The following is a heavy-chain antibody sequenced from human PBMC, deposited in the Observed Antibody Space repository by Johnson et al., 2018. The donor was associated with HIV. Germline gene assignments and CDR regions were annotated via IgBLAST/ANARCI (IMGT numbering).Heavy chain of an antibody. V-gene: IGHV3-23*04. D-gene: IGHD6-19*01. CDR2: ISGSGGST. CDR3: AKGGSGTTRIRVQKGAFDI. Sequence: VQLVESGGGLVQPGGSLRLSCAASGFTFSSYAMSWVRQAPGKGLEWVSAISGSGGSTYYADSVKGRFTISRDNSKNTLYLQMNSLRAEDTAVYYCAKGGSGTTRIRVQKGAFDIWGQGTMVTVSS. CDR1: GFTFSSYA. J-gene: IGHJ3*02.